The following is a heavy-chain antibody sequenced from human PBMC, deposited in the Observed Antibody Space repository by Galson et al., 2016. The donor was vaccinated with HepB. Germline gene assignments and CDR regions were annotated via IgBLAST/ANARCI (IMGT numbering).Heavy chain of an antibody. Sequence: ETLSLTCTVSGGSISSYYWSWIRQPPGKGLEWIGYIYYGGRTDYNPSLKSRVSISVEPSENQFYLNLGSMTAADTAVYYCARDRDSSSYYSLDYWGQGTLVTVSS. CDR2: IYYGGRT. J-gene: IGHJ4*02. CDR1: GGSISSYY. D-gene: IGHD3-22*01. V-gene: IGHV4-59*01. CDR3: ARDRDSSSYYSLDY.